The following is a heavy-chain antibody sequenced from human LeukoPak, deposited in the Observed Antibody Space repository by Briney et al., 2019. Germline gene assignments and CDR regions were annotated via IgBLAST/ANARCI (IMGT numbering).Heavy chain of an antibody. CDR3: ARGWFDP. CDR1: LGTFINYA. Sequence: SVKVSCKASLGTFINYAISWVGQAPGQGREWMGGIIPIFGTANYAQKFQGRVTINAEESTSTAYMELSSLRSEDTAVYYCARGWFDPSGPGTLVTGS. V-gene: IGHV1-69*13. CDR2: IIPIFGTA. J-gene: IGHJ5*02.